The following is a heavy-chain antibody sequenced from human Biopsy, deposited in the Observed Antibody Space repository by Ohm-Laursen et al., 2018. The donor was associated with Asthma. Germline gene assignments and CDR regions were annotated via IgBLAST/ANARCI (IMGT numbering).Heavy chain of an antibody. CDR2: IYYIGST. V-gene: IGHV4-30-4*02. CDR3: ARDLSFYDSSGYYRRWFDP. CDR1: ADSISSNNFY. Sequence: SDTLSLTCPVSADSISSNNFYWGWIRQPPGKGLEWIGYIYYIGSTYYNPSLKSRVAISLDTSKNQFSLKLSSVTAADTAVYYCARDLSFYDSSGYYRRWFDPWGQGTLVTVSS. J-gene: IGHJ5*02. D-gene: IGHD3-22*01.